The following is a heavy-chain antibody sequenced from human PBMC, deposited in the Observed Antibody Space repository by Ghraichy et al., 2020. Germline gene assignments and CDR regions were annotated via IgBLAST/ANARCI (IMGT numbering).Heavy chain of an antibody. D-gene: IGHD1-26*01. CDR3: ARDPSGSGSYWGNDAFDI. V-gene: IGHV6-1*01. J-gene: IGHJ3*02. Sequence: SETLSLTCAISGDSVSSNSAAWNWIRQSPSRGLEWLGRTYYRSKWYNDYAVSVKSRITINPDTSKNQFSLQLNSVTPEDTAVYYCARDPSGSGSYWGNDAFDIWGQGTMVTVSS. CDR1: GDSVSSNSAA. CDR2: TYYRSKWYN.